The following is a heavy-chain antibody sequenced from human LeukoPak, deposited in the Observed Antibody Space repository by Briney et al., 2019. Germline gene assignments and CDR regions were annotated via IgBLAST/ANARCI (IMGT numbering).Heavy chain of an antibody. D-gene: IGHD3-10*01. CDR2: INQDGSQK. J-gene: IGHJ5*02. Sequence: GGSLRLSCAASGFTFSIYWMSWVRQAPGKGLEWVVNINQDGSQKYYVDPVKGRFTISRDNAKNSFFLQMNSLRAEDAAVYYCARVIKNLGSWFDPWGQGTLVTVSS. V-gene: IGHV3-7*01. CDR1: GFTFSIYW. CDR3: ARVIKNLGSWFDP.